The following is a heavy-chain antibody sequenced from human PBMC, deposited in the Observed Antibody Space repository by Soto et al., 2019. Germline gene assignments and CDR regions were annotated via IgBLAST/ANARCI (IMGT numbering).Heavy chain of an antibody. Sequence: SVKVSCKASGGTFSSYAISWVRQAPGQGLEWMGGIIPIFGTANYAQKFQGRVTITADESTSTAYMELSSLRSEDTAVYYCASPYDFWSGYSPAYYYYYGMDVWGQGTTVTVSS. D-gene: IGHD3-3*01. V-gene: IGHV1-69*13. J-gene: IGHJ6*02. CDR1: GGTFSSYA. CDR3: ASPYDFWSGYSPAYYYYYGMDV. CDR2: IIPIFGTA.